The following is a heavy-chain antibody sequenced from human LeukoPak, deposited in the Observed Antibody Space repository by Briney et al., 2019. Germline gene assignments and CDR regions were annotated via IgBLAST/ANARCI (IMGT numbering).Heavy chain of an antibody. J-gene: IGHJ4*02. CDR1: GGTFSSYA. V-gene: IGHV1-69*05. CDR2: IIPIFGTA. Sequence: SVKVSCKASGGTFSSYAISWVRQAPGQGLEWMGGIIPIFGTANYAQKFQSRVTMTRDTSTSTVYMELSSLRSEDTAVYYCASYSYDEDYFDYWGQGTLVTVSS. CDR3: ASYSYDEDYFDY. D-gene: IGHD5-18*01.